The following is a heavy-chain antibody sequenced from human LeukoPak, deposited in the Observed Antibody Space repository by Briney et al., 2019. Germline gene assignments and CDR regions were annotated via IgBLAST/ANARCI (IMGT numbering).Heavy chain of an antibody. V-gene: IGHV3-23*01. J-gene: IGHJ4*02. Sequence: GVSLRLSCAASGFTFSCYAMSWVRQAPGKGLEWVSAISGSGGSTYYADSVKGRFAISRDNSKNTLYLQMNSLRAEDTAVYYCAKVGYSYGYSSLIDYWGQGTLVTVSS. D-gene: IGHD5-18*01. CDR1: GFTFSCYA. CDR3: AKVGYSYGYSSLIDY. CDR2: ISGSGGST.